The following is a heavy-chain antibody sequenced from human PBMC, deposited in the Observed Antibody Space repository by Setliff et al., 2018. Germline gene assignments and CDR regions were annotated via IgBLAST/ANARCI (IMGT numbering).Heavy chain of an antibody. CDR1: GFTFSSYT. V-gene: IGHV3-21*01. D-gene: IGHD3-10*01. CDR2: IDSSSTWI. J-gene: IGHJ5*02. CDR3: ARDLIRGAPNWFDP. Sequence: GGSLRLSCAPSGFTFSSYTMNWVRQAPGQGLEWVSSIDSSSTWIYYADSVKGRFTISRDNAKSSLYLQMNSLRAEDTAVYYCARDLIRGAPNWFDPWGQGTLVTVSS.